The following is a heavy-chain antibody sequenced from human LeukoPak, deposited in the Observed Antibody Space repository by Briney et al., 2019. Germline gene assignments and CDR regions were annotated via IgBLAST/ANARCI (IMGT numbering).Heavy chain of an antibody. D-gene: IGHD1-26*01. Sequence: PGGSLRLSCEASGFTFSIHAMSWVRQAPGKGLEWVSAITDSGGRTNYADSVKGRFTIFRDNSKNTLYLQMNSLRAEDTAVYYCAKDLTTGTTIWSFDYWGQGTLVPVSS. CDR3: AKDLTTGTTIWSFDY. V-gene: IGHV3-23*01. CDR1: GFTFSIHA. J-gene: IGHJ4*02. CDR2: ITDSGGRT.